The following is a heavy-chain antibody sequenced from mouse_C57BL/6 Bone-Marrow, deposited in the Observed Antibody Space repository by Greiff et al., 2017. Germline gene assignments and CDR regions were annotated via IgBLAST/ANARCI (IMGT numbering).Heavy chain of an antibody. CDR1: GYTFTSYW. J-gene: IGHJ1*03. V-gene: IGHV1-55*01. CDR2: IYPGSGST. Sequence: VQLQQPGAELVKPGASVKMSCKASGYTFTSYWITWVKQRPGQGLEWIGDIYPGSGSTNYNEKFKSKATLTVDTSSSTAYMQLSSLTSEDSAVYYGARSYYGSSFPWYFDVWGTGTTVTVSS. CDR3: ARSYYGSSFPWYFDV. D-gene: IGHD1-1*01.